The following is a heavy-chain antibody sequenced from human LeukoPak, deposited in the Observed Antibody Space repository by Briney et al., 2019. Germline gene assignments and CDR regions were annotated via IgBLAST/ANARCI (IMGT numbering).Heavy chain of an antibody. CDR2: INPNSGGT. V-gene: IGHV1-2*06. J-gene: IGHJ4*02. Sequence: ASVKVSCKASGHTFTSYYMHWVRQAPGQGLEWMGRINPNSGGTNYAQKFQGRVTMTRDTSISTSYMELSRLRSDDTAVYYCARGALRWELLGDFDYWGQGTLVTVSS. D-gene: IGHD1-26*01. CDR3: ARGALRWELLGDFDY. CDR1: GHTFTSYY.